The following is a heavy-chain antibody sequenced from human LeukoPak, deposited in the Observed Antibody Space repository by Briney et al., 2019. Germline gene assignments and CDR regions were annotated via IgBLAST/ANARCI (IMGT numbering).Heavy chain of an antibody. CDR1: GGSISSSSYY. CDR2: IYYSGST. CDR3: ATTVVPAAIVGYYFDY. J-gene: IGHJ4*02. D-gene: IGHD2-2*02. Sequence: PSETLSLTCTVSGGSISSSSYYWGWIRQPPGKGLEWIGSIYYSGSTYYNPSLKSRVTISVDTSKNQFSLKLSSVTAADTAVYYCATTVVPAAIVGYYFDYWGQGTLSPSPQ. V-gene: IGHV4-39*01.